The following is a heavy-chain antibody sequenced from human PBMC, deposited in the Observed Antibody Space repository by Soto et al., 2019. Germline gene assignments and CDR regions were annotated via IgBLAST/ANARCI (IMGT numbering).Heavy chain of an antibody. CDR3: ATGSIAVADPRSDY. CDR2: FDPEDGET. J-gene: IGHJ4*02. CDR1: GYTLTELS. Sequence: GASVKVSCKVSGYTLTELSMHWVRQAPGKGLEWMGGFDPEDGETIYAQKFQGRVTMTGDTSTDTAYMELSSLRSEDTAVYYCATGSIAVADPRSDYWGQGTLVTVSS. D-gene: IGHD6-19*01. V-gene: IGHV1-24*01.